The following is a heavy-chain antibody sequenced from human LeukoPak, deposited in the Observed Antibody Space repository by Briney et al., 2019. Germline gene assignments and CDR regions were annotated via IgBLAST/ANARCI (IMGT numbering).Heavy chain of an antibody. CDR2: ISSSGSHI. J-gene: IGHJ4*02. D-gene: IGHD3-9*01. Sequence: GGSLRLSCAASRFTFTTYSMNWVCQAPGKGLEWVSSISSSGSHIYYADSVKGRFSVSRDNGKNSLYLQMNSLRVEDTAVYYCSLSIGSDWSSFDYWGQGTLVSVSS. CDR3: SLSIGSDWSSFDY. V-gene: IGHV3-21*01. CDR1: RFTFTTYS.